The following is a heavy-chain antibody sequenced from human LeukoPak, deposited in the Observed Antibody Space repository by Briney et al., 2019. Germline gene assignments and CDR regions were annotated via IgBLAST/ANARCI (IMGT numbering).Heavy chain of an antibody. J-gene: IGHJ2*01. CDR1: GYSFTNYW. CDR2: IYPGDSDT. CDR3: ARLGGETYSYGSGSYPNWYFDL. D-gene: IGHD3-10*01. Sequence: GESLKISCKGSGYSFTNYWIGWVRQMPGKGLECMGIIYPGDSDTTYSPSFQGQVTLSADKSISTAYLQWSSLKASDTAIYYCARLGGETYSYGSGSYPNWYFDLWGRGTLVTVSS. V-gene: IGHV5-51*01.